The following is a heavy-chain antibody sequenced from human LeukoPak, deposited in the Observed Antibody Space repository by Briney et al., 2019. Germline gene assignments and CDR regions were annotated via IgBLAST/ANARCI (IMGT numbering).Heavy chain of an antibody. CDR1: GYTFHSYY. CDR3: ARDSVAGTGMDV. D-gene: IGHD6-19*01. Sequence: ASVKVCCKASGYTFHSYYMHWMRQAPGQWLEWMGIINPSGGSTSYAQKFQGRVTMTRDTSTSTVYMELSSLRSEDTAVYYCARDSVAGTGMDVWGQGTTVTVSS. V-gene: IGHV1-46*02. CDR2: INPSGGST. J-gene: IGHJ6*02.